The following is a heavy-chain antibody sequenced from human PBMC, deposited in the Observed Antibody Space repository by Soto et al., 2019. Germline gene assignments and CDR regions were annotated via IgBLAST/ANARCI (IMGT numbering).Heavy chain of an antibody. CDR3: ARPVMVPAVRIGPMDV. CDR2: IYPGDSDT. V-gene: IGHV5-51*01. Sequence: GESLKISCKGSGYSFTSYWIGWVRQMPGKGLEWMGIIYPGDSDTRYSPSFQGQVTISADKSISTAYLQWSSLKASDTAMYYCARPVMVPAVRIGPMDVWGQGTTVTVSS. CDR1: GYSFTSYW. J-gene: IGHJ6*02. D-gene: IGHD3-10*01.